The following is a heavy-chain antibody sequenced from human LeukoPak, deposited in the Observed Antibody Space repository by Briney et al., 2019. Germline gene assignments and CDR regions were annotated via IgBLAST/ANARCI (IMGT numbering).Heavy chain of an antibody. CDR2: ISGDGGTT. CDR3: AKDNRGYGSGTYYNLAFDY. Sequence: PGGSLRLSCAASGFSFDDYAVHWVRQAPGKGLEWVSLISGDGGTTYYADSVKGRFTISRDNSKNSLYLQMSSLRTEDTALYYCAKDNRGYGSGTYYNLAFDYWGQGTLVTVSS. CDR1: GFSFDDYA. D-gene: IGHD3-10*01. V-gene: IGHV3-43*02. J-gene: IGHJ4*02.